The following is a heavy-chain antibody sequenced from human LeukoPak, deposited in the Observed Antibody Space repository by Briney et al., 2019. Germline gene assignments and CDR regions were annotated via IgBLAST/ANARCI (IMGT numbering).Heavy chain of an antibody. CDR3: ARGLGYCSSTSCYGFLYAFDI. D-gene: IGHD2-2*01. CDR2: IYYSGST. Sequence: PSETLSRTCTVSGGSISSYYWSWIRQPPGKGLEWIGYIYYSGSTNYNPSLKSRVTISVDTSKNQFSLKLSSVTAADTAVYYCARGLGYCSSTSCYGFLYAFDIWGQGTMVTVSS. J-gene: IGHJ3*02. V-gene: IGHV4-59*01. CDR1: GGSISSYY.